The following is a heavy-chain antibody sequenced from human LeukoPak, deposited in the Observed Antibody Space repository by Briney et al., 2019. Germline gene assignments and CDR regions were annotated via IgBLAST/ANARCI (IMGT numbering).Heavy chain of an antibody. CDR3: AKDTGYCSSTSCYILDY. CDR2: ISYDGGNK. Sequence: GGSLRLSCAASGFTFSSYGMHWVRQAPGKGLEWVAVISYDGGNKYYADSVKGRFTISRDNSKNTLYLQMNSLRAEDTAVYYCAKDTGYCSSTSCYILDYWGQGTLVTVSS. V-gene: IGHV3-30*18. J-gene: IGHJ4*02. D-gene: IGHD2-2*02. CDR1: GFTFSSYG.